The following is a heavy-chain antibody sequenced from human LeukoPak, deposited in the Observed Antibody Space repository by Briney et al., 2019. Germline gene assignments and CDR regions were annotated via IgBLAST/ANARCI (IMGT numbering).Heavy chain of an antibody. CDR2: ISSSGSTI. D-gene: IGHD3-10*01. Sequence: GGSLRLSCAASGFTFSSYEMDWVRQAPGKGLEWVSYISSSGSTIYYADSVKGRFTISRDNAKNSLYLQMNSLRAEDTAVYYCARDRNYGSGFDYWGQGTLVTVSS. CDR3: ARDRNYGSGFDY. J-gene: IGHJ4*02. V-gene: IGHV3-48*03. CDR1: GFTFSSYE.